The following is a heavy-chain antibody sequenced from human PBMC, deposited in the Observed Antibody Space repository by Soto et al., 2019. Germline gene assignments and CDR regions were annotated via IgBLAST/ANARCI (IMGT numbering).Heavy chain of an antibody. D-gene: IGHD3-9*01. CDR1: GGSISSGDYY. J-gene: IGHJ6*02. CDR2: IYYSGST. Sequence: SETLSLTCTVSGGSISSGDYYWSWIRQPPGKGLEWIGYIYYSGSTYYNPSLKSRVTISVDTSKNQFSLKLSSVTAADTAVYYCARDTYYDILTGYRYFDYYGMNVWGQGTTVTVSS. CDR3: ARDTYYDILTGYRYFDYYGMNV. V-gene: IGHV4-30-4*01.